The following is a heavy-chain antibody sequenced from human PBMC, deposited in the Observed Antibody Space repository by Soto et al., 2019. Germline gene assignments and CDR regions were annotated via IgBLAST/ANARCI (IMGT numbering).Heavy chain of an antibody. CDR1: GGSVSNYY. CDR3: ASSYSYGFDY. J-gene: IGHJ4*02. Sequence: TLSLTCTVSGGSVSNYYWSWIRQPPGKGLEWIGYMYHSGSSNYNPSLKRRVTISVDTSKNQFSLKLSSVTAADTAVYYCASSYSYGFDYWGQGTLVTVSS. V-gene: IGHV4-59*02. D-gene: IGHD5-18*01. CDR2: MYHSGSS.